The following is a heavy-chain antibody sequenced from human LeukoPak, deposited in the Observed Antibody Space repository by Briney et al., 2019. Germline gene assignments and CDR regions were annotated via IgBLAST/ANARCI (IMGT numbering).Heavy chain of an antibody. J-gene: IGHJ6*02. D-gene: IGHD6-13*01. CDR2: ISYDGSNK. CDR3: ASTEGYSSSWYGPQPNPSYYYGMDV. Sequence: GGSLRLSCAASGFTFSSYAMHWVRQAPGKGLEWVAVISYDGSNKYYADSVKGRFTISRDNSKNTLYLQMNSLRAEDTAVYYCASTEGYSSSWYGPQPNPSYYYGMDVWGQGTTVTVSS. CDR1: GFTFSSYA. V-gene: IGHV3-30-3*01.